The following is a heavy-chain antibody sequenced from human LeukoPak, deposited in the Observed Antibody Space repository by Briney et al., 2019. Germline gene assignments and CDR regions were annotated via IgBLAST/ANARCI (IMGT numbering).Heavy chain of an antibody. Sequence: SETLSLTCAVYGGSFSGYYWSWIRQPPGKGLECIGEINHSGSTNYNPSLKSRVTISVDTSKNQFSLKLSSVTAADTAVYYCARGGVVAARARGYYYYGMDVWGQGTTVTVSS. CDR1: GGSFSGYY. D-gene: IGHD6-6*01. CDR2: INHSGST. J-gene: IGHJ6*02. CDR3: ARGGVVAARARGYYYYGMDV. V-gene: IGHV4-34*01.